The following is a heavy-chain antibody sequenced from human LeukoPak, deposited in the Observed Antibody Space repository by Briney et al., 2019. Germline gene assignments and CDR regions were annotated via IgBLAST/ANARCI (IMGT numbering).Heavy chain of an antibody. CDR3: ARVDYDFWSGYPTGSLDY. V-gene: IGHV4-4*02. Sequence: SGTLSLTCAVSGGSISSSNWWSWVRQPPGKGLEWIGEIYHSGSTNYNPSLKSRVTISVDTSKNQFSLKLSSVTAADTAVYYCARVDYDFWSGYPTGSLDYWGQGTLVTVSS. D-gene: IGHD3-3*01. CDR1: GGSISSSNW. J-gene: IGHJ4*02. CDR2: IYHSGST.